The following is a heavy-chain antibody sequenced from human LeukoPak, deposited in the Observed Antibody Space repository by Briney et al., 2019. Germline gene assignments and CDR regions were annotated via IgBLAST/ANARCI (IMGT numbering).Heavy chain of an antibody. V-gene: IGHV3-30*18. J-gene: IGHJ4*02. D-gene: IGHD5-18*01. CDR1: GFTFSSYG. CDR2: ISYDGSNK. Sequence: GGSLRLSCAASGFTFSSYGMHWVRQAPGKGLEWVAVISYDGSNKYYADSVKGRFTISRDNSKNTLYLQMNSLRAEDTAVYYCVEGGAARFDYWGQGTPVAVSS. CDR3: VEGGAARFDY.